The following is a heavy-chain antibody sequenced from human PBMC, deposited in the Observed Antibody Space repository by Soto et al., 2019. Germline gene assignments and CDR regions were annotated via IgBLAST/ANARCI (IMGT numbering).Heavy chain of an antibody. J-gene: IGHJ6*02. CDR1: GFTFSSYA. V-gene: IGHV3-23*01. CDR2: ISGSGGST. CDR3: AKDKRSAAYYYGMDV. D-gene: IGHD6-25*01. Sequence: LRLSCAASGFTFSSYAMSWVRQAPGKGLEWVSAISGSGGSTYYADSVKGRFTISRDNSKNTLYLQMNSLRAEDTAAYYCAKDKRSAAYYYGMDVWGQGTTVTVSS.